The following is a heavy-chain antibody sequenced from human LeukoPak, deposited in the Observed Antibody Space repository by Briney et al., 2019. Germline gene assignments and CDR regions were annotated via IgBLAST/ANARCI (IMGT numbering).Heavy chain of an antibody. J-gene: IGHJ4*02. CDR3: ARVRYCSTNRCYDREFDN. V-gene: IGHV4-34*01. CDR2: INHSGST. CDR1: GGPFRGYY. D-gene: IGHD2-2*01. Sequence: SDTLSLTCAVYGGPFRGYYWSWIRQPPGKGLEWIGEINHSGSTNYNPSLKSRVTISVDTSKNQFSLKLNSVTAADTAVYYCARVRYCSTNRCYDREFDNWGQGTLVTVSS.